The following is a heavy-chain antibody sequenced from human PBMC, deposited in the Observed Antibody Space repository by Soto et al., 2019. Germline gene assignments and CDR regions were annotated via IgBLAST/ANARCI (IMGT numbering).Heavy chain of an antibody. D-gene: IGHD4-17*01. Sequence: SETLSLTCTVSGGSISSGDYYWSWIRQPPGKGLEWIGYIYYSGSTYYNPSLKSRVTISVDTSKNQFSLKLSSVTAADTAVYFCARVNDYGGNVADYCGQGTVVTVSS. CDR2: IYYSGST. CDR3: ARVNDYGGNVADY. CDR1: GGSISSGDYY. V-gene: IGHV4-30-4*01. J-gene: IGHJ4*02.